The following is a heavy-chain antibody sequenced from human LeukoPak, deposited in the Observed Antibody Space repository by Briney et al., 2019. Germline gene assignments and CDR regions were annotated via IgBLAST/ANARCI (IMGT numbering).Heavy chain of an antibody. D-gene: IGHD4-11*01. CDR3: AKEAGSSAVTTRYVDY. J-gene: IGHJ4*02. CDR2: IAYDGSIE. Sequence: GGSLRLSCAASGFTFSSYTMNWVRQAPGKGLEWVSVIAYDGSIEYYADSVKGRFTISRDNSKNTLYLEMNSLRAEDTAVYYCAKEAGSSAVTTRYVDYWGQGTLVAVSS. CDR1: GFTFSSYT. V-gene: IGHV3-30*18.